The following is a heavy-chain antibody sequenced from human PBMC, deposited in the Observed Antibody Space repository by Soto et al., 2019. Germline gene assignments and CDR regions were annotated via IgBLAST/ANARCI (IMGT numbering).Heavy chain of an antibody. CDR3: ARVSRLAPVATGYYHTTDV. V-gene: IGHV4-61*08. Sequence: SETLALTCTVSGASVSTDGYSWSWIRQPPGKGLEWTGYMYYTGSTGYNPSLKSRITTSIDTSKNQFSLRLSSVTAADTAVYYCARVSRLAPVATGYYHTTDVWGQGTMVTVSS. D-gene: IGHD5-12*01. CDR1: GASVSTDGYS. J-gene: IGHJ6*02. CDR2: MYYTGST.